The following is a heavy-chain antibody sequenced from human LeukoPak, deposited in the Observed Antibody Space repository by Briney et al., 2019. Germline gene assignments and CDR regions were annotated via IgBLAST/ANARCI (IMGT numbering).Heavy chain of an antibody. J-gene: IGHJ4*02. Sequence: GGSLRLSCAASGFTFSSYSMNWVRQAPGKGLEWVSYISSSSSTIYYADSVKGRFTISRDNAKNSLYLQMNSLRAEDTAVYYCAREPTKVAGTPFDYWGQGTLVTVSS. V-gene: IGHV3-48*04. CDR2: ISSSSSTI. CDR1: GFTFSSYS. D-gene: IGHD6-19*01. CDR3: AREPTKVAGTPFDY.